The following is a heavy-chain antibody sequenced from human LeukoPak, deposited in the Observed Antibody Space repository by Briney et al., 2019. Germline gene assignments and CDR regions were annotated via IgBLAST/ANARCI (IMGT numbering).Heavy chain of an antibody. CDR2: IYTSGST. J-gene: IGHJ5*02. D-gene: IGHD3-10*01. CDR3: ARGAGSEGFDP. CDR1: GGSISSGSSY. Sequence: SETLSLTCTVSGGSISSGSSYWIWIRQPAGKGLEWIGRIYTSGSTNYNPSLESRVTISVDTSKNQFSLKLNSVTAADTAVYYCARGAGSEGFDPWGQGTLVTVSS. V-gene: IGHV4-61*02.